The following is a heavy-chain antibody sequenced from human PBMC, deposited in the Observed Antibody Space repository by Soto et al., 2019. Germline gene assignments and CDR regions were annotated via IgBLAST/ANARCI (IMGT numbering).Heavy chain of an antibody. CDR1: GFSVSNLF. J-gene: IGHJ4*02. CDR3: ARDTLGGAYDFRH. Sequence: EVQLVESGGGLVQPGGSLRLSGATSGFSVSNLFMTWVRQAPGKGLEWVSVISSDGSTYYADSVKGRFTISRDNFKNTLYLEMNSLRAGDTAVYYCARDTLGGAYDFRHGGQGTLVNVSS. CDR2: ISSDGST. V-gene: IGHV3-66*01. D-gene: IGHD3-3*01.